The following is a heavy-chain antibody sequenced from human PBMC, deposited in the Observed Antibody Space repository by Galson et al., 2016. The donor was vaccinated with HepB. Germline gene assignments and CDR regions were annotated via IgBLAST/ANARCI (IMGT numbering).Heavy chain of an antibody. J-gene: IGHJ4*02. Sequence: SLRLSCAASGFTFSSYWMSWVRQAPGKGLEWVANIKQDGSEKYYVDSVKGRFTISRDNAKNSLYRQMNSLRAEDTAVYYCARGMGAVLRVIADLFDYWGQGTLVTVSS. D-gene: IGHD3-16*02. CDR1: GFTFSSYW. CDR3: ARGMGAVLRVIADLFDY. V-gene: IGHV3-7*03. CDR2: IKQDGSEK.